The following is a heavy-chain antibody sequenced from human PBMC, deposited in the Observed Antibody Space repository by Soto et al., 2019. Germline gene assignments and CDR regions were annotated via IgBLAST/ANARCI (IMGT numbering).Heavy chain of an antibody. CDR3: ARDAGNSHYDYIWGSYRPGHDAFDI. CDR2: IYYSGST. Sequence: TLSLTCTVSGGSISSYYWSWIRQPPGKGLEWIGYIYYSGSTNYNPSLKSRVTISVDTSKNQFSLKLSSVTAADTAVYYCARDAGNSHYDYIWGSYRPGHDAFDIWGQGTMVTVSS. J-gene: IGHJ3*02. V-gene: IGHV4-59*01. CDR1: GGSISSYY. D-gene: IGHD3-16*02.